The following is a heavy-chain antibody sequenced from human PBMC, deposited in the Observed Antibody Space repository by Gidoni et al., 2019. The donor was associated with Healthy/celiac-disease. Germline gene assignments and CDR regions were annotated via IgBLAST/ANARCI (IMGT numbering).Heavy chain of an antibody. CDR3: AREEQQPPGFDP. Sequence: QVQLQQWGAGLLKPSETLSLTCAVYGGSFSGYYWSWIRQPPGKGLEWIGEINHSRSTNYNPSLKSRVTISVDTSKNQFSLKLSSVTAADTAVYYCAREEQQPPGFDPWGQGTLVTVSS. D-gene: IGHD6-13*01. CDR2: INHSRST. J-gene: IGHJ5*02. V-gene: IGHV4-34*01. CDR1: GGSFSGYY.